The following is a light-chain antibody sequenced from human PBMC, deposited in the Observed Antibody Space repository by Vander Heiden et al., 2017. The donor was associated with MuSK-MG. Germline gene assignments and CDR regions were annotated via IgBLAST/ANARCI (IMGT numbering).Light chain of an antibody. CDR1: NIGSKS. V-gene: IGLV3-21*02. J-gene: IGLJ2*01. CDR2: DDS. Sequence: SSVLTQPPSVSVAPGPTARIPCGGNNIGSKSVHWYQQKPGQAPVLVVYDDSDRHSGIPERFSGSNSGNTATLTISRVEAGDEADYYCQVWDRSSDHVVFGGGTKLTVL. CDR3: QVWDRSSDHVV.